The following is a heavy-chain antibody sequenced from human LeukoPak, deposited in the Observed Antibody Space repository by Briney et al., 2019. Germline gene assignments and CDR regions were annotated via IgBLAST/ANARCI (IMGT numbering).Heavy chain of an antibody. CDR2: MIPILGIA. CDR1: GGTFSSYT. D-gene: IGHD3-9*01. V-gene: IGHV1-69*02. J-gene: IGHJ4*02. CDR3: ARGPYYDILTGYYWDY. Sequence: SVKVSCKASGGTFSSYTISWVRQAPGQGLEWMGRMIPILGIANYAQKFQGRVTITADKSTSTAYMELSSLRSEDTAVYYCARGPYYDILTGYYWDYWGQGTLVTVSS.